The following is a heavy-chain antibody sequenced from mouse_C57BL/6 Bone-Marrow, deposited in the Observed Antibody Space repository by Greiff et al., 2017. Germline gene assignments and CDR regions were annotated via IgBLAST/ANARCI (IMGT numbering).Heavy chain of an antibody. V-gene: IGHV1-61*01. CDR2: IYPSDSET. D-gene: IGHD1-1*01. J-gene: IGHJ2*01. Sequence: QVQLQQPGAELVRPGSSVKLSCKASGYTFTSYWMDWVKQRPGQGLEWIGNIYPSDSETHYNQKFKDKATLTVDKSSSTAYMQLSSLTSEDSAVYYCAVYYGSSWDYWGQGTTLTVSS. CDR3: AVYYGSSWDY. CDR1: GYTFTSYW.